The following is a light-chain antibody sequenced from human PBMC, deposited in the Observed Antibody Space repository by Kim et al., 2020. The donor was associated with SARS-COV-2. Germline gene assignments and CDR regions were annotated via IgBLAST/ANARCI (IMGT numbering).Light chain of an antibody. V-gene: IGKV3-15*01. CDR1: QSVSSN. CDR2: GAS. CDR3: QQYNNWPFYT. Sequence: GSPGERATLSCRASQSVSSNLARYQQKPGQAPRLLIYGASTRATGIPARFSGSGSGTEFTLTISSLQSEDFAVYYCQQYNNWPFYTFGQGTKLEI. J-gene: IGKJ2*01.